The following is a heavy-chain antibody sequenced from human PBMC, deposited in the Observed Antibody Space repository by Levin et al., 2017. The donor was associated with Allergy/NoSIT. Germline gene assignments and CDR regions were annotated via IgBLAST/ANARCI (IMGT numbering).Heavy chain of an antibody. Sequence: GGSLRLSCAASGFTFSSYSMNWVRQAPGKGLEWVSSISSSSSYIYYADSVKGRFTISRDNAKNSLYLQMNSLRAEDTAVYYCAIIAAAGDPIFDYWGQGTLVTVSS. CDR2: ISSSSSYI. V-gene: IGHV3-21*01. D-gene: IGHD6-13*01. CDR1: GFTFSSYS. J-gene: IGHJ4*02. CDR3: AIIAAAGDPIFDY.